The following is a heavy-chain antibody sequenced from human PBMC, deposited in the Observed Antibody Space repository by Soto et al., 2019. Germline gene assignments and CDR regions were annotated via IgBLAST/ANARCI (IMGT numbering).Heavy chain of an antibody. V-gene: IGHV4-34*01. J-gene: IGHJ5*01. CDR3: ARGSPRYSSGWFVY. CDR2: INHSGST. D-gene: IGHD6-19*01. Sequence: SETLSLTCAVYGGSFSGYYWSWIRQPPGKGLEWIGEINHSGSTNYNPSLKSRVTISVDTSKNQFSLKLSSVTAADTAVYYCARGSPRYSSGWFVYWGQGTLVTVSS. CDR1: GGSFSGYY.